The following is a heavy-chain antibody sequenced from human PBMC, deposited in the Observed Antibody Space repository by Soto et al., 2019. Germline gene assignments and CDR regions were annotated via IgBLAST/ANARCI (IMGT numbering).Heavy chain of an antibody. Sequence: QVQLQESGPGLVKPSQTLSLTCTVSGGSISSGGYYWTWIRQHPGKGLEWIGYIYSNGNTYYNPSLPTRVSLSIDTSKRQFSLNPRSVNAADTAVYYCARGPGPAGYNWAFGHWGQGTLVSLS. CDR1: GGSISSGGYY. V-gene: IGHV4-31*03. CDR2: IYSNGNT. D-gene: IGHD5-12*01. CDR3: ARGPGPAGYNWAFGH. J-gene: IGHJ1*01.